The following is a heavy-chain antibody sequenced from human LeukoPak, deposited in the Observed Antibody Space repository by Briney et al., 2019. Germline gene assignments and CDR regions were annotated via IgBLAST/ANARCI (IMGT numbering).Heavy chain of an antibody. D-gene: IGHD6-13*01. CDR1: GGSISRYY. V-gene: IGHV4-59*08. CDR2: IYYSGST. Sequence: SETLSLTFPFSGGSISRYYWSWLRQPPGKGLEWIGYIYYSGSTNYNPSLKRRVTISVDTSKNQFYLKLRSVAAADTAVYYCTRHSGSSWYGYFDYWGQGTLVTVSS. J-gene: IGHJ4*02. CDR3: TRHSGSSWYGYFDY.